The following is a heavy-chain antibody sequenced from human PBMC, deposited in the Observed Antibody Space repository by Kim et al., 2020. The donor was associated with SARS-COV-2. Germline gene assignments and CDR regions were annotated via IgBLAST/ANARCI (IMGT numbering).Heavy chain of an antibody. CDR3: ARLFLNYDILTGYYGYYFDD. V-gene: IGHV4-39*01. CDR2: IYYSGST. J-gene: IGHJ4*02. Sequence: SETLSLTCTVSGGSISSSSYYWGWIRQPPGKGLEWIGSIYYSGSTYYNPSLKSRVTISVDTSKNQFSLKLSSVTAADTAVYYCARLFLNYDILTGYYGYYFDDWGQGTLVTVSS. CDR1: GGSISSSSYY. D-gene: IGHD3-9*01.